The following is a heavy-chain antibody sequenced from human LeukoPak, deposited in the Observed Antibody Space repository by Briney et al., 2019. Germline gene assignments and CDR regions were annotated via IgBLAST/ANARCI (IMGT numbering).Heavy chain of an antibody. D-gene: IGHD2-15*01. V-gene: IGHV3-33*01. J-gene: IGHJ4*02. CDR1: GFTFSSYG. Sequence: PGRPLRLSCAASGFTFSSYGMHWVRQAPGKGLEWGAVIWYDGSNKYFADCVKGRFTISRDNSKNTLYLQMNSLRAEDTAVYYCARDPGYCSGGSCYGYFDYWGQGTLVTVSS. CDR2: IWYDGSNK. CDR3: ARDPGYCSGGSCYGYFDY.